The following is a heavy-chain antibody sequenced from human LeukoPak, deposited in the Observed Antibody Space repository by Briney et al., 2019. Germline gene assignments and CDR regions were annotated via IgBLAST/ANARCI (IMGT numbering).Heavy chain of an antibody. CDR3: ARVGYSYVINDWSRTGLGAYPTKYYYHMDV. CDR2: INHSGST. Sequence: SVTLSLTCAVYGGSFSGYYWSWIRQPPGKGLEWIGEINHSGSTNYNPSLKSRVTISGDTSKNQFSLKLSSVTAADTAVYFCARVGYSYVINDWSRTGLGAYPTKYYYHMDVWGKGTTVTVSS. D-gene: IGHD5-18*01. V-gene: IGHV4-34*01. CDR1: GGSFSGYY. J-gene: IGHJ6*03.